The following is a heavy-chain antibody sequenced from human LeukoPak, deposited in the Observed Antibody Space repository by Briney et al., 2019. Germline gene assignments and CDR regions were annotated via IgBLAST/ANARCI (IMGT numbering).Heavy chain of an antibody. CDR3: TTNATVTTDRGY. V-gene: IGHV3-15*01. Sequence: PGGSLTLACAASGLTFSNAWMSWVRQAPGKGLEWVGRVKSKADGGTTDYTAPVKGRFTISRDDSKNTLYLQMNILKTEDTAVYYCTTNATVTTDRGYWGQGTLVTVSS. CDR2: VKSKADGGTT. CDR1: GLTFSNAW. D-gene: IGHD4-17*01. J-gene: IGHJ4*02.